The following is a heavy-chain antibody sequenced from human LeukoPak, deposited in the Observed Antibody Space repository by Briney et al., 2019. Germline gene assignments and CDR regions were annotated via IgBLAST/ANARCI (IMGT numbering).Heavy chain of an antibody. CDR2: INHSGST. J-gene: IGHJ4*02. Sequence: PSETLSLTCAVYGGSFSGYYWSWIRQPPGKGLEWIGEINHSGSTNYNPSLKSRVTISVDTSKSQFSLKLSSVTAADTAVYYCARGEAPDGVVYYYGSGSYSFDYWGQGTLVTVSS. CDR1: GGSFSGYY. D-gene: IGHD3-10*01. CDR3: ARGEAPDGVVYYYGSGSYSFDY. V-gene: IGHV4-34*01.